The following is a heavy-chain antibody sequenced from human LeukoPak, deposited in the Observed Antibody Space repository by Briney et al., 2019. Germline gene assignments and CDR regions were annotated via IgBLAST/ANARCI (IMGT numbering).Heavy chain of an antibody. V-gene: IGHV4-4*07. CDR3: ASRPYYYYMDV. D-gene: IGHD6-6*01. J-gene: IGHJ6*03. CDR1: GGSISGNY. Sequence: PSETLSLTCTVSGGSISGNYWTWIRQPAGKGLEWIGRIYSSGSTNYNPSLKSRVTMSADTSRNQFSLKLSSVTAADTALYYCASRPYYYYMDVWGKGTTVTVSS. CDR2: IYSSGST.